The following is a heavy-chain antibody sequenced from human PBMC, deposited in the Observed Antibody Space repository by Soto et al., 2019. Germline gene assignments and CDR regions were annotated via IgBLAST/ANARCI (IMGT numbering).Heavy chain of an antibody. CDR3: ARWKLDFWSGYPDY. CDR1: GFTFSSYG. J-gene: IGHJ4*02. D-gene: IGHD3-3*01. CDR2: IWYDGSNK. Sequence: QVQLVESGGGVVQPGRSLRLSCAASGFTFSSYGMHWVRQAPGKGLEWVAVIWYDGSNKYYADSVKGRFTISRDNSKNTLYLQMNSLRAEDTAVYYCARWKLDFWSGYPDYWGQGTLVTVSS. V-gene: IGHV3-33*01.